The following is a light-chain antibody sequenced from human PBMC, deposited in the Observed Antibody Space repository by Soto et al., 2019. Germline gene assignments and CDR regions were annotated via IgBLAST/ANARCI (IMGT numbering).Light chain of an antibody. CDR1: SSNIGKNY. V-gene: IGLV1-47*01. CDR2: RNN. Sequence: QLVLTQPPSASGTPGQRVTISCSGGSSNIGKNYVYWYQQIPGTAPKLLIHRNNQRPSGVPDRFSGSKSGTSASLAISGLRSEDEADFYCATWDDSLSGRVFGGGTKVTVL. CDR3: ATWDDSLSGRV. J-gene: IGLJ3*02.